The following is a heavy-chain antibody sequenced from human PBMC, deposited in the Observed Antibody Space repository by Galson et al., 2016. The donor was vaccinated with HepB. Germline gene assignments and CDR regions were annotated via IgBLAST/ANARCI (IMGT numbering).Heavy chain of an antibody. CDR2: MNPNSGDT. J-gene: IGHJ4*02. Sequence: WVRQAPGQGLEWMGWMNPNSGDTGSAQRLRGRIAMTSDASTNTAYMELSSLRFEDTAVYYCARAIRYQLLTEFWGRGTLVTVSS. V-gene: IGHV1-8*01. CDR3: ARAIRYQLLTEF. D-gene: IGHD6-6*01.